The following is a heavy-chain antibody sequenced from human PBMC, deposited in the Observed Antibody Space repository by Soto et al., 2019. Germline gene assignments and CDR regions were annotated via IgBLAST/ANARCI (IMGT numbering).Heavy chain of an antibody. J-gene: IGHJ6*02. CDR2: IIPIFGTA. Sequence: QVQLVQSGAEVKKPGSSVKVSCKASGGTFSSYAISWVRQAPGQGLEWMGGIIPIFGTANYAQKFQGRVTITADESTSTAYMELSSLRSEDTAVYCCARDLYGGKAYYYYYGMDVWGQGTTVTVSS. CDR3: ARDLYGGKAYYYYYGMDV. V-gene: IGHV1-69*01. D-gene: IGHD4-17*01. CDR1: GGTFSSYA.